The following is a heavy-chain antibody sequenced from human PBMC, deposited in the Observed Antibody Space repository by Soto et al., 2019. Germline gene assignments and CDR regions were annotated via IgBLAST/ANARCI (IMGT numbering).Heavy chain of an antibody. D-gene: IGHD3-10*01. CDR3: AKRAGELLIDY. Sequence: GGSLRRSWAASGFTFSSYAMSWVRQAPGKGLEWVSAISVSGGSTYYADSVNGRFTISRDNSKNTLYLQMNSLRAEDTAVYYCAKRAGELLIDYWGQGTLVTVSS. V-gene: IGHV3-23*01. J-gene: IGHJ4*02. CDR2: ISVSGGST. CDR1: GFTFSSYA.